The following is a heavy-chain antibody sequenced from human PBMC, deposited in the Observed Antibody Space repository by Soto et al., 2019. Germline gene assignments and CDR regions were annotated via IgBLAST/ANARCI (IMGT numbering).Heavy chain of an antibody. J-gene: IGHJ6*02. CDR1: GYTFTGYY. V-gene: IGHV1-2*04. CDR2: INPNSGGI. D-gene: IGHD2-8*01. Sequence: ASVKVSCKASGYTFTGYYMHWVRQAPGQGLEWMGWINPNSGGINYAQKFQGWVTMTRDTSISTAYMELSRLRSDDTAVYYCARGYCTNGVCYYGMDVWGQGTTVTVSS. CDR3: ARGYCTNGVCYYGMDV.